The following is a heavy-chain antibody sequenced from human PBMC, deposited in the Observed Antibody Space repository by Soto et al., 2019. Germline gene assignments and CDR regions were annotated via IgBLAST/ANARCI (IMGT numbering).Heavy chain of an antibody. Sequence: QVQLVESGGGVVQPGRSLRLSCAASGFTFSSYGMHWVRQAPGEGLEWVVVISYDGSIQYYTDSAKGRFTISRDNSKSTLYLQMNSLRAEDTAVYYCATEIRAYSSSWSFDYWGQGTPVTVSS. CDR2: ISYDGSIQ. CDR1: GFTFSSYG. V-gene: IGHV3-30*03. CDR3: ATEIRAYSSSWSFDY. D-gene: IGHD6-13*01. J-gene: IGHJ4*02.